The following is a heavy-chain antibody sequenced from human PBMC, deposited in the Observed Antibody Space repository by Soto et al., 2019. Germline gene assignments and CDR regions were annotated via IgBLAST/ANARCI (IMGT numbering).Heavy chain of an antibody. J-gene: IGHJ5*02. CDR3: ASMIGDPVLSFDP. D-gene: IGHD3-10*02. V-gene: IGHV4-59*01. CDR2: IFYSGST. Sequence: QVQLQESGPGLVKPSETLSLTCTVSGGSISSYYWSWIRQPPGKGLEWIGFIFYSGSTSYSPSLKSRVTISIDTSENQFSLKLSSVTAADTAVYYCASMIGDPVLSFDPRGQGTLVAVSS. CDR1: GGSISSYY.